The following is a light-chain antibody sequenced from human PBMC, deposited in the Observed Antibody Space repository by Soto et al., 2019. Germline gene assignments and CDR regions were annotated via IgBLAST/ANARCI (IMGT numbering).Light chain of an antibody. Sequence: EIVLTQSPATLSVSPGERATLSCRASQSVSINLAWYQQKPGQAPRLLIYGASTRATGIPVRFSGSGSETDFTLTITRLEPEDFAVYYCQQYSSSRTFGQGTKVDIK. J-gene: IGKJ1*01. CDR1: QSVSIN. V-gene: IGKV3-20*01. CDR3: QQYSSSRT. CDR2: GAS.